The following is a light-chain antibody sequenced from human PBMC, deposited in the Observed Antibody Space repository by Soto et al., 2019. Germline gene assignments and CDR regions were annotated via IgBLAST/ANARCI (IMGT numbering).Light chain of an antibody. V-gene: IGLV1-40*01. CDR2: DNI. Sequence: QSVLTQPPSVSGAPGQRVTISCTGSSSNIGAGYDVHWYQHLPGTAPKLLIYDNINRPSGVPDRFSGSKSGTSASLAITELQAEDEADYYCQSYDSSLTVVFGGGTKLTVL. J-gene: IGLJ2*01. CDR1: SSNIGAGYD. CDR3: QSYDSSLTVV.